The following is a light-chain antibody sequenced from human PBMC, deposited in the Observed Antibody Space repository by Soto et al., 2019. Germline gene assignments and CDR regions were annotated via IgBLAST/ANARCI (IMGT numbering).Light chain of an antibody. J-gene: IGKJ4*01. V-gene: IGKV3-20*01. CDR1: QSVSSSY. CDR3: QQYGSSPT. Sequence: EIVLTQSPGTLSLSPGERATLSCRASQSVSSSYLAWYQQKPGQAPRLLIYDASSRATGIPDRFSGSGSGTDFTLTIRRLEPEDFAVYYCQQYGSSPTFGGGTKVEIK. CDR2: DAS.